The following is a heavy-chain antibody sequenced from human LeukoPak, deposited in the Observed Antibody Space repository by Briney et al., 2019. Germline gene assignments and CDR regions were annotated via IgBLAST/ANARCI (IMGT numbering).Heavy chain of an antibody. CDR3: ARARAAYCGGDCYFGN. V-gene: IGHV1-18*01. CDR2: ISAYNGKT. CDR1: GYTFTSYG. J-gene: IGHJ4*02. Sequence: GASVKVSCKASGYTFTSYGISWVRQAPGQGLEWMEWISAYNGKTNYAQKLQGRVTMTRDTSTSTAYMELRSLRSDDTAVYYCARARAAYCGGDCYFGNWGQGTLVTVSS. D-gene: IGHD2-21*02.